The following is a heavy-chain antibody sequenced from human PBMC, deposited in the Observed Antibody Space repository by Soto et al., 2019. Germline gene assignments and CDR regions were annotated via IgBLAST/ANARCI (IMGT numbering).Heavy chain of an antibody. D-gene: IGHD3-9*01. J-gene: IGHJ4*02. CDR2: ISSSSSYT. CDR1: GFTFSDYY. CDR3: ASELRYFDWPLPSSDY. V-gene: IGHV3-11*05. Sequence: QVQLVESGGGLVKPGGSLRLSCAASGFTFSDYYMSWICQAPGKGLEWVSYISSSSSYTNYADSVKGRFTISRDNAKNSLYLQMNSLRAEDTAVYYCASELRYFDWPLPSSDYWGQGTLVTVSS.